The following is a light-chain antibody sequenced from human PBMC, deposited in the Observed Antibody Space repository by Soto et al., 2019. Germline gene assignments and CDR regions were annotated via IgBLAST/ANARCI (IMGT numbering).Light chain of an antibody. Sequence: EIVLTQSPGTLSLSPGERATLSCRASQTVSGSYLVWYQQKPGQAPRLLIYGASYRATGIPDRFSGSGSGTDFTLTISRLESEDFAVYYCQQYDSSPKTFGQGTKVEIK. CDR3: QQYDSSPKT. V-gene: IGKV3-20*01. J-gene: IGKJ1*01. CDR2: GAS. CDR1: QTVSGSY.